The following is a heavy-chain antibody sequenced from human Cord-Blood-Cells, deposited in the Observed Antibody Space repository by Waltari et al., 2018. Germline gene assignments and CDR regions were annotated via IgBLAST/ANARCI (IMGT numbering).Heavy chain of an antibody. CDR3: ARTQLLNWFDP. J-gene: IGHJ5*02. CDR1: GASISSGGYY. V-gene: IGHV4-31*03. D-gene: IGHD2-2*01. Sequence: QVQLQESGPGLVKPSQTLSLTCTVSGASISSGGYYWRWIRQHPGKGLEWIGYIYYSGSTYYNPSLKSRVTISVDTSKNQFSLKLSSVTAADTAVYYCARTQLLNWFDPWGQGTLVTVSS. CDR2: IYYSGST.